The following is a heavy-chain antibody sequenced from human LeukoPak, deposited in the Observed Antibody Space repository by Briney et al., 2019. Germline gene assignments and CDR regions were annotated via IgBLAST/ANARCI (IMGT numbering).Heavy chain of an antibody. V-gene: IGHV3-7*01. Sequence: GGSLRFSCAASRFTFSGYWMTWVRQAPGKGLEWVANIKDDGRDKYYVESVKGRFTISRDNAKNSVYLQMNSLRAEDTAVYYCARASTMVRGVMDYWGQGTLVTVSS. CDR2: IKDDGRDK. CDR3: ARASTMVRGVMDY. D-gene: IGHD3-10*01. CDR1: RFTFSGYW. J-gene: IGHJ4*02.